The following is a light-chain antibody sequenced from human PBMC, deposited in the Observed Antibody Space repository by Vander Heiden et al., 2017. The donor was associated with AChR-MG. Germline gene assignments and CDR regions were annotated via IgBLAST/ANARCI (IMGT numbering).Light chain of an antibody. CDR2: AAS. J-gene: IGKJ4*01. CDR1: QGISSY. Sequence: IQLTQSPSSLSASVGDRVTITCRASQGISSYLASYQQKPWKAPKLLIYAASTLESGVPSRFTGSGSGTDFTLTISSLHPAAFATYYCQQLNSYPLSFGGGTKVKIK. V-gene: IGKV1-9*01. CDR3: QQLNSYPLS.